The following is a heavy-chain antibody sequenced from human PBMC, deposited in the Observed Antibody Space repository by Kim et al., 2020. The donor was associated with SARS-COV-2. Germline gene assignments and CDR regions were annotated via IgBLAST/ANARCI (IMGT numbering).Heavy chain of an antibody. CDR3: ANPSIVVVIAFDY. Sequence: GGSLRLSCAASGFTFSSYAMSWVRQAPGKGLEWVSAISGSGGSTYYADSVKGRFTISRDNSKNTLYLQMNSLRAEDTAVYYCANPSIVVVIAFDYWGQGTLVTVSS. D-gene: IGHD3-22*01. CDR1: GFTFSSYA. CDR2: ISGSGGST. J-gene: IGHJ4*02. V-gene: IGHV3-23*01.